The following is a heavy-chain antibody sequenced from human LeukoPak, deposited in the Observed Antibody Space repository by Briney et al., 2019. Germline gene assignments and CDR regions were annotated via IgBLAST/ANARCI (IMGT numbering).Heavy chain of an antibody. Sequence: ASVKVSCKASGYTLTGYYMHWVRQAPGQGPECLGRIIPIFGSTEYAQKFQGRVTITTDKYATTAYMELTGLTSDDSAVYYCARGMRSHYYDFTGLYYYYLDLWGKGTMVTVSS. CDR2: IIPIFGST. D-gene: IGHD3/OR15-3a*01. V-gene: IGHV1-2*02. J-gene: IGHJ6*03. CDR1: GYTLTGYY. CDR3: ARGMRSHYYDFTGLYYYYLDL.